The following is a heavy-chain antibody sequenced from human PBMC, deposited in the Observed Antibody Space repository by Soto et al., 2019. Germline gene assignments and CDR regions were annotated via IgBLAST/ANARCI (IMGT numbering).Heavy chain of an antibody. CDR2: IYYSGST. CDR1: GGSISSYY. Sequence: SETLSLSCTVSGGSISSYYWSWIRQPPGKGLEWIGYIYYSGSTNYNPSLKSRVTISVDTSKNQFSLKLSSVTAADTAVYYCARDRAAAGNYYYYYGMDVWGQGTTVTVSS. CDR3: ARDRAAAGNYYYYYGMDV. J-gene: IGHJ6*02. V-gene: IGHV4-59*01. D-gene: IGHD6-13*01.